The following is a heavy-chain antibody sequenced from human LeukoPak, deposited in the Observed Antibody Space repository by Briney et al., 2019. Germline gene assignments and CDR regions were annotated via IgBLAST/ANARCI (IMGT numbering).Heavy chain of an antibody. Sequence: SETLTLTGTVPGGSSSSSSYYWGWIRQPPGKGLEWIGSIYYSGSTYYNPSLKSRVTISVDTSKNQFSLKLSPVTAADTAVYYCARTYYYDSSGYYFYFDYWGQGTLVTVSS. CDR3: ARTYYYDSSGYYFYFDY. CDR2: IYYSGST. J-gene: IGHJ4*02. V-gene: IGHV4-39*07. CDR1: GGSSSSSSYY. D-gene: IGHD3-22*01.